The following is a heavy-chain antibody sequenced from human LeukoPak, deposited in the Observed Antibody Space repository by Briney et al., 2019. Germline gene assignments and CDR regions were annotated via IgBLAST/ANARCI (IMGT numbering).Heavy chain of an antibody. CDR1: GGSISSDGYY. CDR3: ARGYGSRSANVFDI. D-gene: IGHD3-10*01. V-gene: IGHV4-31*03. J-gene: IGHJ3*02. CDR2: ISYSRNT. Sequence: SQTLSLTCTVSGGSISSDGYYWTWIRQLPGEGLEWIGYISYSRNTYYNPSLKSRVTVSVDTSKSQFSLNLSSVTAADTAVYYCARGYGSRSANVFDIWGQGTMVTVSS.